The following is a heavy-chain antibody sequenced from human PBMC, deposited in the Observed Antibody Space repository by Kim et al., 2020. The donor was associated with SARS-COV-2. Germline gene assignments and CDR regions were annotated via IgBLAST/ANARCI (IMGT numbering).Heavy chain of an antibody. Sequence: GGSLRLSCAASGLIFSGYSMTWVRQPPGKGLEWVSFISSSGDTVYYADSVKGRFTISRDNVKNSLYLQMSSVRDEDTGVYYCARDNWVDYWGQGTLVTVS. CDR3: ARDNWVDY. CDR1: GLIFSGYS. V-gene: IGHV3-48*02. CDR2: ISSSGDTV. J-gene: IGHJ4*02. D-gene: IGHD1-1*01.